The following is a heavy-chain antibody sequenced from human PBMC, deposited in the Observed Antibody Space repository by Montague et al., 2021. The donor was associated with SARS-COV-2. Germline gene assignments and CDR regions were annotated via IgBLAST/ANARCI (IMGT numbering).Heavy chain of an antibody. CDR1: GGSISSETSY. CDR3: ARDLRLWPSVEGSFDA. D-gene: IGHD2-21*01. Sequence: SETLSLTCTVSGGSISSETSYWGWIRQPPGKGLEWIGSIYYSGSTYYNPSLKSRVTISVDTSKNQFSLKLSSVTAADTAVYYCARDLRLWPSVEGSFDAWGQGTLVTVSS. J-gene: IGHJ4*02. CDR2: IYYSGST. V-gene: IGHV4-39*07.